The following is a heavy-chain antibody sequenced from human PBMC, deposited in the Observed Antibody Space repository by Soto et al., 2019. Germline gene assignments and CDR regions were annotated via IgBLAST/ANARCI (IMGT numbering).Heavy chain of an antibody. CDR2: IIPIFGTA. CDR3: ARSMCGGDCYSSWFDP. Sequence: SVKVSCKASGGTFSSYAISWVRQAPGQGLEWMGGIIPIFGTANYAQKFQGRVTITADKSTSTAYMELSSLRSEDTAVYYCARSMCGGDCYSSWFDPWGQGTQVTVSS. D-gene: IGHD2-21*02. CDR1: GGTFSSYA. V-gene: IGHV1-69*06. J-gene: IGHJ5*02.